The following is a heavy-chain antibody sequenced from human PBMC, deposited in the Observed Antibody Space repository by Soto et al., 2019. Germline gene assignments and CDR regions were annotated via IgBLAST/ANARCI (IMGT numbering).Heavy chain of an antibody. J-gene: IGHJ5*02. Sequence: LGESLKISCKGSGYIFTSYWIGWLRQMPGKGLEWMGIIYPGDSETSYSPSFQGQVTISADKSISTACLQWSSLKASDTAMYYCARQHCSSTTCYSRNWFDPWGQGTLVTVSS. CDR2: IYPGDSET. V-gene: IGHV5-51*01. CDR3: ARQHCSSTTCYSRNWFDP. CDR1: GYIFTSYW. D-gene: IGHD2-2*01.